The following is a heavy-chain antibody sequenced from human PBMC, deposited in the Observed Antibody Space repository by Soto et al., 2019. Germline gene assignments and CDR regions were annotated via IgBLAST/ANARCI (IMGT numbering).Heavy chain of an antibody. CDR2: ISAYNGNT. CDR1: GYTFISYG. V-gene: IGHV1-18*01. Sequence: ASVKVSCKASGYTFISYGITWVRQAPGQGLEWMGWISAYNGNTNYAQKLQGRVTMTTDTSTSTAYMELRSLRSDDTAVYYCARVRAYSGYYSCFDYWGQGTLVTVSS. D-gene: IGHD5-12*01. J-gene: IGHJ4*02. CDR3: ARVRAYSGYYSCFDY.